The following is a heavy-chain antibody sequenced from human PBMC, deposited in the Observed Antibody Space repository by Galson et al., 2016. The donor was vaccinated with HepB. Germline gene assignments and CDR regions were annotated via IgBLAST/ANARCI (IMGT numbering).Heavy chain of an antibody. V-gene: IGHV1-18*01. CDR1: GYTFNSYG. Sequence: SVKVSCKASGYTFNSYGITWVRQAPGQGLEWMGWLSAYNGATNYAQNFQGRVTMTTERFTTTAYMELRSLRFDDTAVYYCARVGLHSANYYLDYWGQGTLVSVSS. J-gene: IGHJ4*02. CDR3: ARVGLHSANYYLDY. CDR2: LSAYNGAT. D-gene: IGHD1-1*01.